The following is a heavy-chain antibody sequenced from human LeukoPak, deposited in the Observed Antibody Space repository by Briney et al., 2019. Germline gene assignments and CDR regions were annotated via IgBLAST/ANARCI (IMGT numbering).Heavy chain of an antibody. Sequence: SETLSLTCTVSGGSISSYYWSWIRQPPGKGLEWIGYIYYSGSTNYNPSLKSRVTISVDTSKNQFSLKLSSVTAADTAVYYCTTVPPPGADVDYWGQGTLVTVSS. CDR2: IYYSGST. CDR3: TTVPPPGADVDY. V-gene: IGHV4-59*01. D-gene: IGHD1-14*01. CDR1: GGSISSYY. J-gene: IGHJ4*02.